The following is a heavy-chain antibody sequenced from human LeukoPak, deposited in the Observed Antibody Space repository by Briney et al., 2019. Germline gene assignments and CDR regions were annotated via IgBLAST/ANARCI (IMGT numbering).Heavy chain of an antibody. V-gene: IGHV4-39*07. CDR1: GGSISSSSYY. CDR2: IYYSGST. D-gene: IGHD5-12*01. CDR3: ARGIGATLGY. J-gene: IGHJ4*02. Sequence: SETLSLTCTVSGGSISSSSYYWGWIRQPPGKGLEWIGSIYYSGSTNYNPSQKSRVTMSIDTSKNQFSLKLRSVTAADTAVYYCARGIGATLGYWGQGTLVTVSS.